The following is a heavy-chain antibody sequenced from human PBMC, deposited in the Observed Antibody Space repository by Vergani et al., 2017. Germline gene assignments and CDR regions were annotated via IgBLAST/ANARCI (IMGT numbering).Heavy chain of an antibody. Sequence: EVQLVESGGDLVQPGGSLRLSCTASVFIFSTSAMSWVRQAPGKGLEWVAFIGSSGPYINYADSVKGRFIISRDNTNNSLFLQLRSLRAEDAAVYYCARDCTSGGCPDNYGMDVWGQGATVTVSS. CDR2: IGSSGPYI. V-gene: IGHV3-21*06. CDR3: ARDCTSGGCPDNYGMDV. J-gene: IGHJ6*02. CDR1: VFIFSTSA. D-gene: IGHD2-8*01.